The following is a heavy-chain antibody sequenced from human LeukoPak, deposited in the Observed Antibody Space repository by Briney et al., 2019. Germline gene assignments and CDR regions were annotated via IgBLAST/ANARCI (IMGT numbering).Heavy chain of an antibody. V-gene: IGHV3-7*01. CDR1: GLTFSSSW. Sequence: GGSLRLSCAVSGLTFSSSWMDWVRQAPGKGLEWVASINPDGNKKYSADSVKGRFTISRDNAENSLYLQMNSLRVEDTAFYYCARNLAYSRLDYWGQGMLVTVSS. J-gene: IGHJ4*02. CDR3: ARNLAYSRLDY. D-gene: IGHD5-18*01. CDR2: INPDGNKK.